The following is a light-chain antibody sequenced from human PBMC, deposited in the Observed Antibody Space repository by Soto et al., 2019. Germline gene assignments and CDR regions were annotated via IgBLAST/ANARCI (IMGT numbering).Light chain of an antibody. J-gene: IGKJ4*01. Sequence: EIVLTPSPGTLSLSPVERATLSGRASQSVSSRSLAWYQQKPGQAPRLLIYGASTRATGIPARFSGSGSGTEFTLTITSLQPEDFATYYCLQHNIYPLTFGGGTKVDIK. CDR2: GAS. CDR3: LQHNIYPLT. V-gene: IGKV3D-7*01. CDR1: QSVSSRS.